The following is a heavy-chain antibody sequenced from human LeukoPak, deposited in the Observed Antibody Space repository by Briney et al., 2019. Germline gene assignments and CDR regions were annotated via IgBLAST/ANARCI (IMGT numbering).Heavy chain of an antibody. CDR2: IDEFGSVT. V-gene: IGHV3-74*01. D-gene: IGHD3-10*02. CDR3: VRDMFGGRDY. J-gene: IGHJ4*02. CDR1: GFTFSSYW. Sequence: GGSLILSCAASGFTFSSYWMHWVRQVPGKGLAWVSRIDEFGSVTNSADSVQGRFSISRDNAKNALYLQMNSLRAEDTALYYCVRDMFGGRDYWGQGTLVTVSS.